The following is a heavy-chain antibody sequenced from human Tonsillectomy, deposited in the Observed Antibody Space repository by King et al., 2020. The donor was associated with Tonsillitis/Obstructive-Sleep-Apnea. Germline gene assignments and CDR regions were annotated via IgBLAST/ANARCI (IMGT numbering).Heavy chain of an antibody. J-gene: IGHJ4*02. CDR3: AKESLGGYSYGYLDY. Sequence: VQLVESGGGVVQPGRSLRLSCAASGFTFSSYGMHWVRQAPGKGLEWVAVISFDGSNIYYADSVKGRFTISRDNSKNTLYLQMNSLRAEDTAVYYCAKESLGGYSYGYLDYWGQGTLVTVSS. D-gene: IGHD5-18*01. CDR1: GFTFSSYG. CDR2: ISFDGSNI. V-gene: IGHV3-30*18.